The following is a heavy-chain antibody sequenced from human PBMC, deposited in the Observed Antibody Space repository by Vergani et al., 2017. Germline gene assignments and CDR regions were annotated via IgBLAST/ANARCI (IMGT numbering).Heavy chain of an antibody. Sequence: QVQLVQSGGGVVQPGRSLRLSCAASGFTFSSYGMHWVRQAPGKGLEWVAVIWYDGSNKYYADSVKGRFTISRDNSKNTLYLQMNSLRAEDTAVYYCARDKVAGYCSGGSCYSTYPLDVWGKGTTVTVSS. CDR1: GFTFSSYG. CDR3: ARDKVAGYCSGGSCYSTYPLDV. J-gene: IGHJ6*04. V-gene: IGHV3-33*01. CDR2: IWYDGSNK. D-gene: IGHD2-15*01.